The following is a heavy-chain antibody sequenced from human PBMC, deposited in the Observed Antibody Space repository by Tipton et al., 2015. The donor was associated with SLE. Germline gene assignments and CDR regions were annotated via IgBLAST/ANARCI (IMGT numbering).Heavy chain of an antibody. J-gene: IGHJ4*02. CDR3: ASNPYYFGSGEYID. V-gene: IGHV3-7*01. D-gene: IGHD3-10*01. CDR1: GFLFRSYW. CDR2: IKQDGSDA. Sequence: GSLRLSCTASGFLFRSYWMSWVRQAPGKGLEWVANIKQDGSDAFYMDSVKGRFTISRDNAKNSLYLQMDSLRAEDAAVYYCASNPYYFGSGEYIDWGQGTLVTVSS.